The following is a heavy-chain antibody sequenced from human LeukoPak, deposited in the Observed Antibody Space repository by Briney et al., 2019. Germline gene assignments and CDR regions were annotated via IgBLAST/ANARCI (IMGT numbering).Heavy chain of an antibody. CDR1: GYTFTGYY. Sequence: ASVKVSCKASGYTFTGYYMHWVRQAPGQGLEWMGWINPNSGGTNYAQKFQGRVTMTGDTSISTAYMELSRLRSDDTAVYYCARVSIVVVPAAWFDPWGQGTLVTVSS. D-gene: IGHD2-2*01. V-gene: IGHV1-2*02. J-gene: IGHJ5*02. CDR3: ARVSIVVVPAAWFDP. CDR2: INPNSGGT.